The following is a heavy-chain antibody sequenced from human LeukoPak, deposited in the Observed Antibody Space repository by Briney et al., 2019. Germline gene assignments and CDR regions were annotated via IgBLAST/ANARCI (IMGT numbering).Heavy chain of an antibody. V-gene: IGHV1-46*01. CDR3: ARGARNSITMIVGGMGY. CDR2: INPSGGST. CDR1: GYTFTGYY. D-gene: IGHD3-22*01. Sequence: ASVKVSCKASGYTFTGYYLHWVRQAPGQGLEWMGIINPSGGSTSYAQKFQGRVTMTRDMSTSTVYMELSSLRSEDTAVYYCARGARNSITMIVGGMGYWGQGTLVTVSS. J-gene: IGHJ4*02.